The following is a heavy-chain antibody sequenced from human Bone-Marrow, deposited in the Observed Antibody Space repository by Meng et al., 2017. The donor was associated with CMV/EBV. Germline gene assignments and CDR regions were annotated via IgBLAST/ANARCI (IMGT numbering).Heavy chain of an antibody. Sequence: GGSLRLSCATSGFSFNEFGMHWVRQAPGKGLEWVALISFDGSNKYYADSVKGRFTISRDNSKNTLYLQMNSLRAEDTAVYYCARIGAARGFYYYYYGMDVWGQGTTVTVSS. CDR3: ARIGAARGFYYYYYGMDV. J-gene: IGHJ6*02. D-gene: IGHD6-6*01. CDR2: ISFDGSNK. CDR1: GFSFNEFG. V-gene: IGHV3-30*12.